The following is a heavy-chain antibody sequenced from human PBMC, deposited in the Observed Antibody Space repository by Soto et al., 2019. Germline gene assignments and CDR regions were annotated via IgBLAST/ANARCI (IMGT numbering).Heavy chain of an antibody. V-gene: IGHV1-8*01. Sequence: QVQLVQSGAEVKKPGASVKVSCKASGYTFTSYDINWVRQATGQGLEWMGWMNPNSGNTGYAQKYQGRVPMTRNTSISTAYMELSSLRSEDTAVYYCARERSSGWYVDYWGQGTLVTVSS. CDR3: ARERSSGWYVDY. J-gene: IGHJ4*02. D-gene: IGHD6-19*01. CDR1: GYTFTSYD. CDR2: MNPNSGNT.